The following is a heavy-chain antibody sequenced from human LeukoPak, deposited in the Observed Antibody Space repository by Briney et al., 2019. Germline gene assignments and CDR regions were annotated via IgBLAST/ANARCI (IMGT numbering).Heavy chain of an antibody. D-gene: IGHD4-17*01. CDR2: IYHSGST. V-gene: IGHV4-38-2*01. Sequence: SETLSLTCAVSGYSISSGYYWGWIRQPPGKGLEWIGSIYHSGSTYYNPSLKSRVTISVDTSKNQFSLKLSSVTAADTAVYYCATYDYGDYAYFDYWGQGTLVTVSS. CDR1: GYSISSGYY. CDR3: ATYDYGDYAYFDY. J-gene: IGHJ4*02.